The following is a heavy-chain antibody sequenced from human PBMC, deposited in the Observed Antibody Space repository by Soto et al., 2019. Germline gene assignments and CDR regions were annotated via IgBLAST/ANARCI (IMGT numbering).Heavy chain of an antibody. Sequence: LRLSCAASGFTFSDYYMSWIRQAPGKGLEWVAYISSSDNIIYYADSVKGRFTISRDNAKNSLYLQMNSLRAEDTAVYYCARDLGYYDSSGYFDYWGQGTLVTVPS. V-gene: IGHV3-11*01. J-gene: IGHJ4*02. CDR1: GFTFSDYY. CDR2: ISSSDNII. D-gene: IGHD3-22*01. CDR3: ARDLGYYDSSGYFDY.